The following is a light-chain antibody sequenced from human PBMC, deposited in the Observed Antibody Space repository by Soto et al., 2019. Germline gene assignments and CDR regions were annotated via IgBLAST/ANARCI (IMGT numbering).Light chain of an antibody. V-gene: IGKV1-39*01. J-gene: IGKJ4*01. Sequence: DIQMTQSPSSLSAFVGERVPITCRASQSISGYLNWYQQKPGKAPKVLISGASTLHNGVPSRFSGRGSGTDFTLTISSLQPEDVATYYCQQSLSTLLTFGGGTKVESN. CDR1: QSISGY. CDR3: QQSLSTLLT. CDR2: GAS.